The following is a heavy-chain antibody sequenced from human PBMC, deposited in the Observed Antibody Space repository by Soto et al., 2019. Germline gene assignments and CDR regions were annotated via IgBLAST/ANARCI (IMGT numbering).Heavy chain of an antibody. CDR2: ISLYSGNT. V-gene: IGHV1-18*04. CDR3: AIYHLELFRFDY. CDR1: DFSFTSHG. D-gene: IGHD2-2*01. J-gene: IGHJ4*02. Sequence: ASVKVSCKAYDFSFTSHGISWVQQAPGQGLEWMGWISLYSGNTNYAQQFQGRVTMTTDTSTSTAYMELRSLRSDDTAMYFCAIYHLELFRFDYWGQGTLVTVSS.